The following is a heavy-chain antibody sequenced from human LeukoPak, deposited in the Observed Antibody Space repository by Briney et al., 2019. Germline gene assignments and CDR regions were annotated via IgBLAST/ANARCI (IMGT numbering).Heavy chain of an antibody. CDR3: ARELDGAAAGSYDY. CDR1: GFIFSNYA. CDR2: VSSSGSTI. J-gene: IGHJ4*02. Sequence: GGSLRLSCAASGFIFSNYAMSWVRQAPGKGLEWVSYVSSSGSTIYYADSVKGRFTISRDNAKNSLYLQMNSLRAEDTAVYYCARELDGAAAGSYDYWGQGTLVTVSS. D-gene: IGHD6-13*01. V-gene: IGHV3-11*01.